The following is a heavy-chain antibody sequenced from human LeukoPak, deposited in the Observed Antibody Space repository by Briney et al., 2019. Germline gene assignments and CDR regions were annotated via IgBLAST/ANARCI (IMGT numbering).Heavy chain of an antibody. Sequence: GRSLRLSCAASGFTFDDYAMHWVRQAPGKGLEWVSGISWNSGSIGYADSVKGRFTISRDNAKSSLYLQMNSLRAEDTALYYCAKDVSWFGELSYFDYWGQGTLVTVSS. CDR3: AKDVSWFGELSYFDY. CDR2: ISWNSGSI. V-gene: IGHV3-9*01. J-gene: IGHJ4*02. D-gene: IGHD3-10*01. CDR1: GFTFDDYA.